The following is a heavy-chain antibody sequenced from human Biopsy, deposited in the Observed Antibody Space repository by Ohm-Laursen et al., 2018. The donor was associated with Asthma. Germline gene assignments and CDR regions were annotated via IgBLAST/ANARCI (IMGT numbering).Heavy chain of an antibody. J-gene: IGHJ2*01. Sequence: SDTLSLTCTVSGGSVSSGSYYWSWIRQPPGKGLAWVSYISYSGSTDYNPSLKGRLTISMDTSKNQFSLKLSSVTAADTAVYYCARAVSSSSYWYFDLWGRGDLVTVSS. CDR1: GGSVSSGSYY. CDR2: ISYSGST. V-gene: IGHV4-61*01. D-gene: IGHD6-6*01. CDR3: ARAVSSSSYWYFDL.